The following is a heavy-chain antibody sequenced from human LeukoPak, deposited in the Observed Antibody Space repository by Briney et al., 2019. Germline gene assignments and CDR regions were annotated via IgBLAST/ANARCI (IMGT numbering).Heavy chain of an antibody. D-gene: IGHD3-10*01. V-gene: IGHV3-23*01. CDR2: ISGSGGST. CDR3: AKGAYYYGSGSSKEFDY. J-gene: IGHJ4*02. CDR1: GFTFSSYG. Sequence: GGTLRLSCAASGFTFSSYGMSWVRQAPGKGLEWVSAISGSGGSTYYADSVKGRFTISRDNSKNTLYLQMNSLRAEDTAVYYCAKGAYYYGSGSSKEFDYWGQGTLVTVSS.